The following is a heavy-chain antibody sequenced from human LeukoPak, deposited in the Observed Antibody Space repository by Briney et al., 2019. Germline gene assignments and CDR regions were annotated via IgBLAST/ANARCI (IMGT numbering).Heavy chain of an antibody. V-gene: IGHV3-7*03. CDR1: RFIFSNYW. CDR3: ARDQMGPYYGMDV. J-gene: IGHJ6*02. CDR2: IKQDGREK. Sequence: GGSLRLSCAVSRFIFSNYWMRWVRQAPGKGLEWVANIKQDGREKYYVDSVKGQFTISRDNAKNSLSLQMDSLRAEDTAVYYCARDQMGPYYGMDVWGQGTTVTVSS. D-gene: IGHD5-24*01.